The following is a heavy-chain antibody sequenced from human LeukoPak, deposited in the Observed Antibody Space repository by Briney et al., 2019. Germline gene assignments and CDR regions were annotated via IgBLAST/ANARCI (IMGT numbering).Heavy chain of an antibody. CDR1: GYTLTELS. D-gene: IGHD2-2*03. J-gene: IGHJ4*02. V-gene: IGHV1-24*01. Sequence: GASVKVSCKVSGYTLTELSMHWVRQAPGKGLEWMGGFDPEDGETIYAQKFQGRVTMTEDTSTDTAYMELSSLRSEDTAVYYCATVGYCSSTSCLYFDYWGQGTLVTVSS. CDR3: ATVGYCSSTSCLYFDY. CDR2: FDPEDGET.